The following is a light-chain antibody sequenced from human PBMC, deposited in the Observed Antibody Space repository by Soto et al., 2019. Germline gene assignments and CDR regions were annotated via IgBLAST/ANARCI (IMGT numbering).Light chain of an antibody. Sequence: DIQMTQSPSSLSASVGDRVTITCQASQDIRNYLNWYQQKPGKAPNLLIYDASNLRAGVRSRFSGSGSGTEFTFTISSLQPEDIATYYCQHYDHLPPLSFGGETKVEIK. CDR1: QDIRNY. V-gene: IGKV1-33*01. J-gene: IGKJ4*01. CDR2: DAS. CDR3: QHYDHLPPLS.